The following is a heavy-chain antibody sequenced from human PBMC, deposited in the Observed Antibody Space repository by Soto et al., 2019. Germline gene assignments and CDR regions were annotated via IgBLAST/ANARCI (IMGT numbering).Heavy chain of an antibody. Sequence: GGSLRLSCAASGFTVSSNYMSWVRQAPGKGLEWVSVIYSGGSTYYADSGKGRCTISRDNSKNTLYLQMNSLRAEDTAVYYCARYSGSYYGFDYWGQGTLVTVSS. CDR3: ARYSGSYYGFDY. CDR1: GFTVSSNY. CDR2: IYSGGST. D-gene: IGHD1-26*01. V-gene: IGHV3-53*01. J-gene: IGHJ4*02.